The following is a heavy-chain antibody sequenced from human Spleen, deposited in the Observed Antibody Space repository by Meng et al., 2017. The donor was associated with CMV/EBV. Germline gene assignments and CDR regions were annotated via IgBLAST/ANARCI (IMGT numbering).Heavy chain of an antibody. Sequence: GESLKISCAASGFTFSSYGMHWVRQAPGKGLEWVACIRYDGSNKYYADSVKGRFTISRDNSKNTLYLQMNSLRAEDTAVYYCAKDRARYCSSTSCHLVDYWGQGTLVTVSS. J-gene: IGHJ4*02. CDR1: GFTFSSYG. V-gene: IGHV3-30*02. CDR2: IRYDGSNK. D-gene: IGHD2-2*01. CDR3: AKDRARYCSSTSCHLVDY.